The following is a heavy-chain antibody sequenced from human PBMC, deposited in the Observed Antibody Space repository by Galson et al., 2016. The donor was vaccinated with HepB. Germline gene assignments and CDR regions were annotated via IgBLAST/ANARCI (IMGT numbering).Heavy chain of an antibody. CDR2: ISSSAKTI. J-gene: IGHJ4*02. CDR3: ARGQWGPAALYYFDY. Sequence: SLRLSCAASGFDFSDYYMSWIRKAPGKGLEWVSYISSSAKTILYADSVEGRFTISRDNAKKSVSLQMNSLRVEDTAMYYCARGQWGPAALYYFDYWGQGTLVTVSS. D-gene: IGHD6-19*01. CDR1: GFDFSDYY. V-gene: IGHV3-11*01.